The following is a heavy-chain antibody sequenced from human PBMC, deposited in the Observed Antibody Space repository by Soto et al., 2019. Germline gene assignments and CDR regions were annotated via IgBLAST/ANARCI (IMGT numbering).Heavy chain of an antibody. D-gene: IGHD1-1*01. J-gene: IGHJ4*02. V-gene: IGHV3-23*01. CDR1: GFRFSTYA. CDR2: IVVNVGVI. Sequence: GSLRLSCVASGFRFSTYAMNWVRQAPGKGLEWVSVIVVNVGVIHYADSVKGRFTISRDNSKDTFYLQMTSLRAEDTAVYYCAKDHRPHGRHDLEYWGTRTMVTVSA. CDR3: AKDHRPHGRHDLEY.